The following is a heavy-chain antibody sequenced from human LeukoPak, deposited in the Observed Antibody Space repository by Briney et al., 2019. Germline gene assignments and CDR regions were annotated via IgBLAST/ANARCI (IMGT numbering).Heavy chain of an antibody. Sequence: GGSLRLSCAASGFTFSSYGMHWVRQAPGKGLEWVAVIWYDGSNKYYADSVKGRFTISRDNSKNTLYLQMNSLRAEDTAVSYCARSSGWTRTAFDYWGQGTLVTVSS. V-gene: IGHV3-33*01. J-gene: IGHJ4*02. CDR2: IWYDGSNK. CDR1: GFTFSSYG. CDR3: ARSSGWTRTAFDY. D-gene: IGHD6-19*01.